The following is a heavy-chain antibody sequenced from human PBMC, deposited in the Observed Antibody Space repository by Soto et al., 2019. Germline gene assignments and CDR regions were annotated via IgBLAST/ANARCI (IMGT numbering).Heavy chain of an antibody. D-gene: IGHD2-2*01. CDR1: GSAISGGNCY. Sequence: SETVRLTGAVAGSAISGGNCYRGWIRQPPGKGLEWIGIIYYSGTSFYNPSLKSRVTISVDTSMIQFSLRLSSVTAADTAMYYCARGYCGSSSCYDVGYYDYWGQGTLVTVS. V-gene: IGHV4-39*01. CDR3: ARGYCGSSSCYDVGYYDY. CDR2: IYYSGTS. J-gene: IGHJ4*02.